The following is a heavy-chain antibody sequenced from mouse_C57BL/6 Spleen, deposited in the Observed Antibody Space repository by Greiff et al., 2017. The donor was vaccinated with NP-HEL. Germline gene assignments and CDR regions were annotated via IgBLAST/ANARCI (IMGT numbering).Heavy chain of an antibody. D-gene: IGHD1-1*01. CDR3: ARPYYYGSSYSWYFDV. CDR1: GFTFSDYG. Sequence: EVQRVESGGGLVKPGGSLKLSCAASGFTFSDYGMHWVRQAPEKGLEWVAYISSGSSTIYYADTVKGRFTISRDNAKNNLFLQMTSLRSEDTAMYYCARPYYYGSSYSWYFDVWGTGTTVTVSS. J-gene: IGHJ1*03. CDR2: ISSGSSTI. V-gene: IGHV5-17*01.